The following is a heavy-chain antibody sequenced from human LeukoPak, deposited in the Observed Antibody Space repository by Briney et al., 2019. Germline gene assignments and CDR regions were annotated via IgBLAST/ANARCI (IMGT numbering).Heavy chain of an antibody. CDR3: ARDNTYYDFWSGYYIFDY. Sequence: GGALRLSCAASGLTFSSYIMNWVRQAPGKGLEWVSYISSSSSTIYYADSVKGRFTISRDNAKNSLYLQMNSLRAEDTAVYYCARDNTYYDFWSGYYIFDYWGQGTLVTVSS. V-gene: IGHV3-48*01. J-gene: IGHJ4*02. D-gene: IGHD3-3*01. CDR1: GLTFSSYI. CDR2: ISSSSSTI.